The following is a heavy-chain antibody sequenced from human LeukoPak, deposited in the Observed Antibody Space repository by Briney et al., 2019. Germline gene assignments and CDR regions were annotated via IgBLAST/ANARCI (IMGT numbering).Heavy chain of an antibody. CDR3: ARDEAVVGITHFDY. J-gene: IGHJ4*02. CDR2: NNPNSGGT. V-gene: IGHV1-2*02. Sequence: SVRVSCTASGYTFTGYYMHWVRHAPGQGLECMGWNNPNSGGTTYAQKFQGRVTMSRDTSISTAYMELSRLRSDDTAVYYCARDEAVVGITHFDYWGQGTLVTVSS. CDR1: GYTFTGYY. D-gene: IGHD6-19*01.